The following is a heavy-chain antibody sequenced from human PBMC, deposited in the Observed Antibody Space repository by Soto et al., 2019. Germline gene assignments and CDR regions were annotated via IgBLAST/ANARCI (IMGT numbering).Heavy chain of an antibody. D-gene: IGHD2-15*01. CDR1: GFTFTSSA. J-gene: IGHJ3*02. V-gene: IGHV1-58*02. CDR3: AAERNIVVVPGSAFDI. Sequence: ASVKVSCKASGFTFTSSAMQWVRQARGQRLEWIGWIVVGSGNTNYAQKFQERVTITRDMSTSTACMELSSLRSEDTAVYYCAAERNIVVVPGSAFDIWGQGTMVTVSS. CDR2: IVVGSGNT.